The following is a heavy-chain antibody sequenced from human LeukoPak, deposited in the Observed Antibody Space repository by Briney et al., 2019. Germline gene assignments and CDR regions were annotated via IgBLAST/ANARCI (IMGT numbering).Heavy chain of an antibody. V-gene: IGHV4-59*12. CDR2: IYYSGST. Sequence: PSETLSLTCTVSGGSISSYYWSWIRQPPGKGLEWIGYIYYSGSTNYNPSLKSRVTISVDTSKNQFSLKLSSVTAADTAVYYCARDSASSYDFWSGYQNWFDPWGQGTLVTVSS. CDR3: ARDSASSYDFWSGYQNWFDP. D-gene: IGHD3-3*01. J-gene: IGHJ5*02. CDR1: GGSISSYY.